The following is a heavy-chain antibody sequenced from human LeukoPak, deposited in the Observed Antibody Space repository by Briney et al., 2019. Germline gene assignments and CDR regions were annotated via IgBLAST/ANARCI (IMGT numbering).Heavy chain of an antibody. D-gene: IGHD1-26*01. CDR1: GHSFTGYH. J-gene: IGHJ6*02. V-gene: IGHV1-46*01. Sequence: ASETVSCKASGHSFTGYHIHWVRQAPGQGLEWMGIINPSGGSTSYAQKFHGRVTMTRDTSTSTVYMELSSLRSEDTAVYYCARGGVGGTAGGMDVWGQGTTVTVSS. CDR3: ARGGVGGTAGGMDV. CDR2: INPSGGST.